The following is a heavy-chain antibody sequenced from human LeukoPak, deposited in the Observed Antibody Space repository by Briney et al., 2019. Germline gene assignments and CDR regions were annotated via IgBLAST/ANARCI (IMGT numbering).Heavy chain of an antibody. CDR3: ARVVLFYGGYYIDG. CDR1: GFTFSSYW. Sequence: PGGSLRLSCAASGFTFSSYWMHWVRQVPGKGLVWVSRIDSDGSSTTYADSVKGRFTISRDNAKNTLYLQMNSLRAEDTAVYYCARVVLFYGGYYIDGWGQGTLVTVSS. D-gene: IGHD4-17*01. V-gene: IGHV3-74*03. J-gene: IGHJ4*02. CDR2: IDSDGSST.